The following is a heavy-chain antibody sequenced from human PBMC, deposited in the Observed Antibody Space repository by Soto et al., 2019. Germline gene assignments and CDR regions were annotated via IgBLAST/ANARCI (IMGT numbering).Heavy chain of an antibody. V-gene: IGHV3-7*01. D-gene: IGHD6-13*01. CDR2: IKQDGSEK. J-gene: IGHJ4*02. CDR1: GFTFSSYW. CDR3: ARVGIEAAAGTDYFDY. Sequence: GESLKISCAASGFTFSSYWMSWVRQAPGKGLEWVANIKQDGSEKYYVDSVKGRFTISRDNAKNSLYLQMNSLRAEDTAVYYCARVGIEAAAGTDYFDYWGQGTLVTVSS.